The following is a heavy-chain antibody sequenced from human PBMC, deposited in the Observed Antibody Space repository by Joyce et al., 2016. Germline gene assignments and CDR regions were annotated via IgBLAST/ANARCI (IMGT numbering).Heavy chain of an antibody. CDR1: GFTFSSYA. CDR3: ARVPGRYYYYYGVDV. Sequence: EVQLLESGGGLVQPGGSLRLSCAASGFTFSSYAMSWVRQTPDEGLEWVSAIGGGGGRTYHADSVKGRFTISRDDSKSTLFLQMSRLRAEDTAIYYCARVPGRYYYYYGVDVWGQGTTVTVSS. CDR2: IGGGGGRT. V-gene: IGHV3-23*01. J-gene: IGHJ6*02.